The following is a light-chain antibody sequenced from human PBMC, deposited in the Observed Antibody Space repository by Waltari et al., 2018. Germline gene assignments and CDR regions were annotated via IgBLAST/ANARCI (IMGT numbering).Light chain of an antibody. CDR3: QSSDITGTYGV. Sequence: SHELTQPPSVSVSPGQTARITCPGDVLATHYTSWYQQNPGQAPVLVMFKNNERPSGIPERFFGSRSETTVTLMIIGAQEEDEADYYCQSSDITGTYGVFGGGTKLTVL. J-gene: IGLJ3*02. CDR1: VLATHY. CDR2: KNN. V-gene: IGLV3-25*03.